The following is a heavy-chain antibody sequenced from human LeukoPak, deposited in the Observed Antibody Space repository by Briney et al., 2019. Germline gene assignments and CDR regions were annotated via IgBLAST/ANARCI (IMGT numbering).Heavy chain of an antibody. CDR2: INAGNGNT. V-gene: IGHV1-3*01. J-gene: IGHJ6*04. CDR3: ARGGYYGSGSYRPTGGTRYYVMDV. D-gene: IGHD3-10*01. CDR1: GYTFTSYA. Sequence: ASVKVSCKASGYTFTSYAMHWERQAPGQRLEWMGWINAGNGNTKYSQQFQGRVTITRDTSASTAYMELSSLRSEDTAVYYCARGGYYGSGSYRPTGGTRYYVMDVWGKGTTVTVSS.